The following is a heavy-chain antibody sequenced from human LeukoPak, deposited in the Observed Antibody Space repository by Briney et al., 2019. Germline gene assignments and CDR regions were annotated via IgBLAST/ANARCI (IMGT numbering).Heavy chain of an antibody. CDR1: GFRFGDYP. CDR2: IRDTGVTR. D-gene: IGHD3-10*02. Sequence: GGSLRLSCVASGFRFGDYPINWVRQAPGKGLEWVAHIRDTGVTRSYADSVKGRFTISRDNARSSMFLQMNSLRDDDTAIYFRVRDDVFAFDIWGQGTMVTVSS. CDR3: VRDDVFAFDI. J-gene: IGHJ3*02. V-gene: IGHV3-48*02.